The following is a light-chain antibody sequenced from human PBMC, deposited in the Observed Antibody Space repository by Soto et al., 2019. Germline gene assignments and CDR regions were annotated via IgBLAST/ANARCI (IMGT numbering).Light chain of an antibody. CDR1: SSDVGGYDY. J-gene: IGLJ1*01. Sequence: QSVLTQPASVSGSPGQSITISCTGTSSDVGGYDYVSWYQHHPGKAPKLMIYDVSNRPSGVSNRLSGSKSGNTASPTISGLQAEDEADYYCSSYTSSSLYVFGTGTKVTVL. V-gene: IGLV2-14*03. CDR3: SSYTSSSLYV. CDR2: DVS.